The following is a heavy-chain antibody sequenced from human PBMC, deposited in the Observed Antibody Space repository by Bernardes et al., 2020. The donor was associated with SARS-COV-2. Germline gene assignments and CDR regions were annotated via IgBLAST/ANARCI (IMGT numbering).Heavy chain of an antibody. Sequence: SETLSLTCVVYGGSFSDYYWSWIRQPPGKGPEWIGEINYIGSTNYNPSLRSRVTISVDTSKNQFSLKLTSVTAADTAVYYCARLSTDSRNYWWFDTGGQGTLVTVSS. CDR2: INYIGST. J-gene: IGHJ5*02. CDR3: ARLSTDSRNYWWFDT. D-gene: IGHD4-4*01. V-gene: IGHV4-34*01. CDR1: GGSFSDYY.